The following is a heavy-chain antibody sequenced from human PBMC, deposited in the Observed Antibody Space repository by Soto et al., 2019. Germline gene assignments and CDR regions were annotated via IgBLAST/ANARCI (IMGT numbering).Heavy chain of an antibody. CDR2: MNANSGNT. Sequence: QVQLVQSGAEVKKPGASVKVSCKASGYTFTSYDINWVRQATGQGLEWMGWMNANSGNTGYAQKFQGRVTMTRNTSISTAYMELSSLRSEDTAVYFCALARFRYDFWSGYYTHDAFDIWGPGTMVTVSS. CDR3: ALARFRYDFWSGYYTHDAFDI. V-gene: IGHV1-8*01. D-gene: IGHD3-3*01. J-gene: IGHJ3*02. CDR1: GYTFTSYD.